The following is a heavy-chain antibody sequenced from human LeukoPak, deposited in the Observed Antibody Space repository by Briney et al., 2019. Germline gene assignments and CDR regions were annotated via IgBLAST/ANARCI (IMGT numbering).Heavy chain of an antibody. V-gene: IGHV1-46*01. Sequence: ASVKVSCKASGYSLTSNYMHWVRQAPGQGLEWMGIIKPSGGSTNYAQKFQGRVTMTWDMSTSTVYMELSSLRSDDTAVYYCARDLIGGWSSDYWGQGTLVSVSS. CDR3: ARDLIGGWSSDY. D-gene: IGHD6-19*01. CDR2: IKPSGGST. CDR1: GYSLTSNY. J-gene: IGHJ4*02.